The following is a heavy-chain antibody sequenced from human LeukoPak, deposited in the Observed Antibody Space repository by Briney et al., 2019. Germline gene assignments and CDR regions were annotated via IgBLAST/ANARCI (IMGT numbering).Heavy chain of an antibody. Sequence: SETLSLTCTVSGGSISTTGYYWGWLRQPPGKGLEWIGSIYQSGSTYYNPSLQSRVTISVDTSKNQFSLRLSSVNAADTAVYYCARDHGLKWGQGTLVTVSS. CDR2: IYQSGST. CDR3: ARDHGLK. CDR1: GGSISTTGYY. D-gene: IGHD3/OR15-3a*01. J-gene: IGHJ4*02. V-gene: IGHV4-39*07.